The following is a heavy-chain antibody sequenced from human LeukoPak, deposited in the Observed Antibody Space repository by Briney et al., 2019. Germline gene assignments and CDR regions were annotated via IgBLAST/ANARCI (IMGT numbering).Heavy chain of an antibody. CDR2: ISGSGGST. V-gene: IGHV3-23*01. D-gene: IGHD6-19*01. Sequence: TGGSLRLSCAASGFTFSSYAMSWVRQAPGKGLEWVSAISGSGGSTYYADSVKGRFTISRDNSKNTLYLQMNSLRAEDTAVYYCATSRGYSSGWYWFDPWGQGTLVTVSP. J-gene: IGHJ5*02. CDR1: GFTFSSYA. CDR3: ATSRGYSSGWYWFDP.